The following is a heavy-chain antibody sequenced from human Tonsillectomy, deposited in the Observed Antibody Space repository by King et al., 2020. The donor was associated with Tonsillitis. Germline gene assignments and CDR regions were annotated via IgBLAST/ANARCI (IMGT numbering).Heavy chain of an antibody. V-gene: IGHV4-39*01. Sequence: QLQESGPGLVKPSETLSLTCTVSGGSISSSSYYWGWIRQPPGKGLAWIGSIYYSGSTYYNPSLKRRVTISVDTSKNQFSLKLSSVTAADTAVYYCAGLLISSWYGVGAFDIWGQGTMVTVSS. CDR3: AGLLISSWYGVGAFDI. J-gene: IGHJ3*02. D-gene: IGHD6-13*01. CDR1: GGSISSSSYY. CDR2: IYYSGST.